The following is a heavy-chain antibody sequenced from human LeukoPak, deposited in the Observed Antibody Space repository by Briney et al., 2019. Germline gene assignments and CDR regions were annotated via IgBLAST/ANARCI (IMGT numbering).Heavy chain of an antibody. CDR2: ISSSRRTI. V-gene: IGHV3-48*01. CDR1: GFTFSSYN. D-gene: IGHD2-15*01. CDR3: ARSSSRYCSGGSCYSGVLGYFDY. J-gene: IGHJ4*02. Sequence: GGSLRLSCAASGFTFSSYNINWVRQAPGKGLEWVSYISSSRRTISYADSVKGRFTISRDNAKNSLYRQMNSLRAEDTAVYYCARSSSRYCSGGSCYSGVLGYFDYWGQGTLVTVSS.